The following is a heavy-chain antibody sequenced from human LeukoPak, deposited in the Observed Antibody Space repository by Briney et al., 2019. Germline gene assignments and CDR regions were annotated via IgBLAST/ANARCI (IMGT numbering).Heavy chain of an antibody. CDR3: TRDRGAYNLYDY. D-gene: IGHD1-1*01. V-gene: IGHV3-49*03. CDR2: IRSKAYGETA. CDR1: GFTFGDYA. Sequence: GGSLRLSCTASGFTFGDYAMSWIRQAPGKGLEWVGFIRSKAYGETADYAASVKGRFTVSRDDSKAIAYLQMNSLKTEDTAVYHCTRDRGAYNLYDYWGQGTLVTVSS. J-gene: IGHJ4*02.